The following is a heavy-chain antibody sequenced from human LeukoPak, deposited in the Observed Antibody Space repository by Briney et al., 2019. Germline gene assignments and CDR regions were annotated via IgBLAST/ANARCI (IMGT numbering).Heavy chain of an antibody. D-gene: IGHD3-3*01. V-gene: IGHV4-59*12. CDR2: IYYSGST. CDR1: GGSISSYY. J-gene: IGHJ3*02. CDR3: ASYSYYDFWSGNYDAFDI. Sequence: SETLSLTCTVSGGSISSYYWSWIRQPPGKGLEWIGYIYYSGSTNYNPSLKSRVTISVDTSKNQFSLKLSSVTAADTAVYYCASYSYYDFWSGNYDAFDIWGQGTMVTVSS.